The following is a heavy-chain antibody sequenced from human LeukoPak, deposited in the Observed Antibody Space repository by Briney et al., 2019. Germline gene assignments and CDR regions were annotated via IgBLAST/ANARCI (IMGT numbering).Heavy chain of an antibody. J-gene: IGHJ4*02. CDR1: GFTFSSYG. CDR3: AKDRRSCGGDCSYFDS. V-gene: IGHV3-30*18. Sequence: GGSLRLSCAASGFTFSSYGMHWVRQAPGKGLEWVAAISYDGSNKYYADSVNGRFTISRDKSKNTLYLQMNSLRAEETAVYYCAKDRRSCGGDCSYFDSWGQGTLVTVSS. CDR2: ISYDGSNK. D-gene: IGHD2-21*02.